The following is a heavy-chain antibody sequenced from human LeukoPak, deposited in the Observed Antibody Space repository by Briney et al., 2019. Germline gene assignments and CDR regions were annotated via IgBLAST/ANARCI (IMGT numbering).Heavy chain of an antibody. CDR1: GFTFSSFG. CDR3: ARGGGLDV. J-gene: IGHJ6*02. V-gene: IGHV3-7*03. Sequence: GRSLRLSCAASGFTFSSFGMHWVRQAPGKGLEWVASINHNGNVNYYVDSVKGRFTISRDNAKNSLYLQMSNLRAEDTAVYFCARGGGLDVWGQGATVTVSS. D-gene: IGHD3-16*01. CDR2: INHNGNVN.